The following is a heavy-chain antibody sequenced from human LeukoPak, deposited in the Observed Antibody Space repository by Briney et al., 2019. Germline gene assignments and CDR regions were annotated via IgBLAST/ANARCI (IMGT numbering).Heavy chain of an antibody. CDR1: GGSISSYY. CDR3: ARHFYRGYYGSGSYDY. CDR2: IYYSGST. J-gene: IGHJ4*02. Sequence: PSETLSLTCTVSGGSISSYYWSWIRQPPGKGLEWIGYIYYSGSTNYNPSLKSRVTISVDTSKNQFSLKLSSVTAADTAVYYCARHFYRGYYGSGSYDYWGQGTLVTVSS. D-gene: IGHD3-10*01. V-gene: IGHV4-59*08.